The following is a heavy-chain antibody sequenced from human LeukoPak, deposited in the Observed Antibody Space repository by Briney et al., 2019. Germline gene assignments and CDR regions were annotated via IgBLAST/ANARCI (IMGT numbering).Heavy chain of an antibody. J-gene: IGHJ3*02. CDR3: ARFIVVVPAAMSAFDI. D-gene: IGHD2-2*01. CDR1: GFTFSSNS. Sequence: PGRSLRLSCAASGFTFSSNSMNWFRQAPGKGLEWVSSISSSSSYIYYADSVKGRFTISRDNAKNSLYLQMNSLRAEDTAVYYCARFIVVVPAAMSAFDIWGQGTMVTVSS. V-gene: IGHV3-21*01. CDR2: ISSSSSYI.